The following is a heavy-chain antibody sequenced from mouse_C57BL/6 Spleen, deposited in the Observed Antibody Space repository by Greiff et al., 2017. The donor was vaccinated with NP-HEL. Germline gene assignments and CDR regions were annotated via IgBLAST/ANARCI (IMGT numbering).Heavy chain of an antibody. CDR1: GFTFSDYG. V-gene: IGHV5-17*01. CDR3: ATRGYYAMDY. CDR2: ISSGSSTI. Sequence: EVKVVESGGGLVKPGGSLKLSCAASGFTFSDYGMHWVRQAPEKGLEWVAYISSGSSTIYYAATVKGRFTISRDNAKNTLFLQRTRLRSEDTAMYYCATRGYYAMDYWGQGTSVTVSS. J-gene: IGHJ4*01.